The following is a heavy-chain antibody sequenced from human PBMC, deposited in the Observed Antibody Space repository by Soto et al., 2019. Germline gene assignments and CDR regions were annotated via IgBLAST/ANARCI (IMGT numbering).Heavy chain of an antibody. CDR3: ARHVGGYYYGSGSYYPLDY. J-gene: IGHJ4*02. Sequence: GESLKISCKGSGYSFTSYWIGWVRQMPGKGLEWMGIIYPGDSDTRYSPSFQGQVTISADKSISTAYLQWSSLKASDTAMYYCARHVGGYYYGSGSYYPLDYWGQGTLVTVSS. CDR1: GYSFTSYW. D-gene: IGHD3-10*01. V-gene: IGHV5-51*01. CDR2: IYPGDSDT.